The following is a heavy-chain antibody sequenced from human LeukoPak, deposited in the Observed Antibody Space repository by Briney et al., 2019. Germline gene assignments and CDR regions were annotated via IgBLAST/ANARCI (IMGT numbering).Heavy chain of an antibody. CDR1: GYIFLGYG. J-gene: IGHJ6*03. CDR3: ARGSVVVPAALRYYYYMDV. CDR2: IGVYDGNT. D-gene: IGHD2-2*01. V-gene: IGHV1-18*01. Sequence: ASVKVSCKAYGYIFLGYGITWVRQAPGQGPEWMGWIGVYDGNTNYAQKFQGRVTMTTDTSTNTAYMELRSLGSDDTAMYYCARGSVVVPAALRYYYYMDVWGKGTTVTVSS.